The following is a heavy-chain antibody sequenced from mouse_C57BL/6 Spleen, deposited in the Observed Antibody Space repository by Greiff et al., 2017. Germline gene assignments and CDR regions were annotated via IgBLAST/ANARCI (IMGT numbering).Heavy chain of an antibody. D-gene: IGHD1-1*01. Sequence: VKLQQPGTELVKPGASGYTFTSYWMHWVKQRPGQGLEWIGNINPSNGGTNYNEKFKSKATLTVDKSSSTAYMQLSSLTSEDSAVYYCAKGSSSYYFDYWGQGTTLTVSS. V-gene: IGHV1-53*01. CDR1: GYTFTSYW. J-gene: IGHJ2*01. CDR3: AKGSSSYYFDY. CDR2: INPSNGGT.